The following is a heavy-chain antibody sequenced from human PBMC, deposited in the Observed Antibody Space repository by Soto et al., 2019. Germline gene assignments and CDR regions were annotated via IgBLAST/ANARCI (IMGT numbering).Heavy chain of an antibody. D-gene: IGHD3-22*01. CDR3: AGLKYYHTSDYLVN. J-gene: IGHJ4*02. Sequence: PSETLSLTCTVSGGSISSTSYYWGWIRQPPGKGLEWIGSIYYSGSTYYNASLKSRVTISVDTSKNQFSLKLSSVTAADTAVYYCAGLKYYHTSDYLVNWGQGTRVTVS. CDR1: GGSISSTSYY. CDR2: IYYSGST. V-gene: IGHV4-39*01.